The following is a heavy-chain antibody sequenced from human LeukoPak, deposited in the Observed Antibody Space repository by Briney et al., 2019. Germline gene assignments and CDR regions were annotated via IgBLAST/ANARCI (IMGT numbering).Heavy chain of an antibody. V-gene: IGHV5-51*01. CDR1: GYSFPTYW. CDR3: ARPPSRGYSSSFEY. J-gene: IGHJ4*02. Sequence: LGESLKISCKGSGYSFPTYWMAWVRQMPGKGLEWMGIIYPDESNIRYSPSFQGQVTISADKSISTAYLQWSSLKASDTAMYYCARPPSRGYSSSFEYWGQGTLVTVSS. D-gene: IGHD2-2*03. CDR2: IYPDESNI.